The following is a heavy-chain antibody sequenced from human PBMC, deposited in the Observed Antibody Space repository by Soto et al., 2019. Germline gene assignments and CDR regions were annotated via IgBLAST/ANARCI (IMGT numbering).Heavy chain of an antibody. CDR2: IYSVGDT. Sequence: PGGSLRLSCAASGFIVSNNYMSWVRQAPGQGLEWVSLIYSVGDTYYAASVKGRLTISRDNSKNTVYLQMNRLRVADTAVYYCARGLSSFGEFLDYWGQGALVTVSS. V-gene: IGHV3-53*01. D-gene: IGHD3-10*01. CDR3: ARGLSSFGEFLDY. CDR1: GFIVSNNY. J-gene: IGHJ4*02.